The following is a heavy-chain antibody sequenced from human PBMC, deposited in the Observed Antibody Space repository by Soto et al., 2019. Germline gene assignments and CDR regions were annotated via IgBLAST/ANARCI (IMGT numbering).Heavy chain of an antibody. J-gene: IGHJ4*02. D-gene: IGHD3-10*01. CDR1: GGSISSSSYY. V-gene: IGHV4-39*01. CDR3: ARLYGSGSYYEGFDY. Sequence: SEILSLTCTVSGGSISSSSYYWGWIRQPPGKGLEWIGSIYYSGSTYYNPSLKSRVTISVDTSKSQFSLKLSSVTAADTAVYYCARLYGSGSYYEGFDYWGQGTLVTVSS. CDR2: IYYSGST.